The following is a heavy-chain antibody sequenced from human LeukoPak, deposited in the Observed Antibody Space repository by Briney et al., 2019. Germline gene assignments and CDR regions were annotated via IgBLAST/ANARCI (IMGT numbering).Heavy chain of an antibody. CDR2: ISAYNGNT. Sequence: VASVKVSCKASGYTFTSYGISWVRQAPGQGLEWMGWISAYNGNTNYAQKLQGRVTMTTDTSTSTAYMEPRSLRSDDTAVYYCARDLRQQLNPYYFDFWGQGTLVTVSS. CDR1: GYTFTSYG. D-gene: IGHD6-13*01. V-gene: IGHV1-18*01. CDR3: ARDLRQQLNPYYFDF. J-gene: IGHJ4*02.